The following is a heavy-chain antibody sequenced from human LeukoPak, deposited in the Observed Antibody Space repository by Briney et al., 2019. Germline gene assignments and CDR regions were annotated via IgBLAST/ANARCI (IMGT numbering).Heavy chain of an antibody. CDR2: IIPIFGTA. J-gene: IGHJ6*03. CDR3: ATTRGPYYYYYMDV. D-gene: IGHD5-24*01. Sequence: SVKVSCKASGGTFSSYAISWVRQAPGQGLEWMGRIIPIFGTANYAQKFQGRVAITTDESTSTAYMELSSLRSEDTAVYYCATTRGPYYYYYMDVWGKGTTVTVSS. V-gene: IGHV1-69*05. CDR1: GGTFSSYA.